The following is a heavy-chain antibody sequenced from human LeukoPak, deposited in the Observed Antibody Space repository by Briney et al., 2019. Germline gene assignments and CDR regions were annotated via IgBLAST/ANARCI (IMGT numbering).Heavy chain of an antibody. CDR3: ARENCDSTTCYRTIDY. D-gene: IGHD2-2*02. CDR1: GFTFSIYA. Sequence: GGSLRLSCAASGFTFSIYAMHWVRQAPGKGLEYVSAITSNGGSAYYANSVKGRFTISRDNSKNTLYLQMGSLRAEDMAVYYCARENCDSTTCYRTIDYWGQGTLVTVSS. CDR2: ITSNGGSA. V-gene: IGHV3-64*01. J-gene: IGHJ4*02.